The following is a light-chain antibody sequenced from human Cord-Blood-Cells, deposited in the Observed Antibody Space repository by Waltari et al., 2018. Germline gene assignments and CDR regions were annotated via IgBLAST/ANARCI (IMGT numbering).Light chain of an antibody. J-gene: IGLJ3*02. CDR2: RNN. CDR1: SSNIGSHS. V-gene: IGLV1-47*01. CDR3: AAWDDSLSGWV. Sequence: QSVLTQPPSASGTPGPRVTISCSGSSSNIGSHSVSWYQQLPGTAPKLLIYRNNQRPSGVPDRFSGSKAGTSAALAISGLRSEDEADYYCAAWDDSLSGWVFGGGTKLTVL.